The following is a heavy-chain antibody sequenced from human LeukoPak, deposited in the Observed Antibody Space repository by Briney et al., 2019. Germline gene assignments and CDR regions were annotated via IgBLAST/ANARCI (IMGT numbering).Heavy chain of an antibody. CDR3: ARDSAADYFDY. Sequence: PSETLSLTCTVSGGSISRYYWSWIRQPPGKGLEWIGYIYYSGSTNYNPSLKSRVTISVDTSKNQFSLKLSSVTAADTAVYYCARDSAADYFDYWGQGTLVTVSS. CDR2: IYYSGST. D-gene: IGHD6-25*01. J-gene: IGHJ4*02. V-gene: IGHV4-59*01. CDR1: GGSISRYY.